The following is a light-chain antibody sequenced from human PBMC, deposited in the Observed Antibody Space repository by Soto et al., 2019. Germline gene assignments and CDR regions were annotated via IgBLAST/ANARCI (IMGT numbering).Light chain of an antibody. V-gene: IGKV1-33*01. CDR2: DAS. CDR1: QDIRKY. J-gene: IGKJ3*01. CDR3: QQYENLPVT. Sequence: DVQMTKSPSSLSASVRDRVTITCQASQDIRKYLNGYQQKPGKAPKRLICDASNLEPGVPSRFSGSGSGTDFAFTISSLQPEDIGIYYCQQYENLPVTFGPGTKVDI.